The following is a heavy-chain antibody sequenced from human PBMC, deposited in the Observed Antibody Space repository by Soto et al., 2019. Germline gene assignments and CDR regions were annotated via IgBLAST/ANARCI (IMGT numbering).Heavy chain of an antibody. J-gene: IGHJ6*02. CDR1: GFTFSSYS. CDR2: ISSSSSYI. V-gene: IGHV3-21*01. D-gene: IGHD2-2*01. CDR3: ARSPGGCSSTSRSYYYYYGMDV. Sequence: EVQLVESGGGLVKPGGSLRLSCAASGFTFSSYSMNSVSQDPGKGLEWVSSISSSSSYIYYADSVKVRFTISRDNSKKSLYLQRDSLRAEDTAVYDCARSPGGCSSTSRSYYYYYGMDVWGQGTTVTVSS.